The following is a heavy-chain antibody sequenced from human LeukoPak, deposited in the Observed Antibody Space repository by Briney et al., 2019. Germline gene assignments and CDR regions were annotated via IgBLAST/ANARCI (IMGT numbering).Heavy chain of an antibody. J-gene: IGHJ4*02. CDR1: GFTVSSNY. Sequence: GGSLRLSCAASGFTVSSNYMSWVRQALGKGLEWVSVIYSGGSTYYADSVKGRFTISRDNSKNTLYLQMNSLRAEDTAVYYCARDLRYIVATIVDDYWGQGTLVTVSS. CDR2: IYSGGST. D-gene: IGHD5-12*01. CDR3: ARDLRYIVATIVDDY. V-gene: IGHV3-66*01.